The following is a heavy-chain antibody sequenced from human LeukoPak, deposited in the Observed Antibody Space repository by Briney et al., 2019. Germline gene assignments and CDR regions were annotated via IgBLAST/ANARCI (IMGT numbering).Heavy chain of an antibody. CDR3: ANFDSVYYFDY. J-gene: IGHJ4*02. Sequence: GGSLRLSYAASGFTFSSYAMSWVRQAPGKGLEWVSAISGSGGSTYYADSVKGRFTISRDNSKNTLYLQMNSLRAEDTAVYYCANFDSVYYFDYWGQGTLVTVSS. CDR2: ISGSGGST. D-gene: IGHD1-14*01. V-gene: IGHV3-23*01. CDR1: GFTFSSYA.